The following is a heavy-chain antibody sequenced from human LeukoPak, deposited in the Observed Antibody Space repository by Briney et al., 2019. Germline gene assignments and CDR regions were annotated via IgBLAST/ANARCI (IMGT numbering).Heavy chain of an antibody. V-gene: IGHV3-23*01. Sequence: GGSLRLSCAASGFAFRSFDMSWVRQAPGKGLEWVSSLSGSGDTTYYADSVKGRFTISRDNTNNTLYLQMNSLRAEDTALYYCAKDRSLTLPTFERSGYYYYWGQGTLVTVSS. D-gene: IGHD3-22*01. J-gene: IGHJ4*02. CDR1: GFAFRSFD. CDR3: AKDRSLTLPTFERSGYYYY. CDR2: LSGSGDTT.